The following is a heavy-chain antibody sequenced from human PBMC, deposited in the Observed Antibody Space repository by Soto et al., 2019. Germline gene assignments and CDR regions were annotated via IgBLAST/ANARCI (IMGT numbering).Heavy chain of an antibody. D-gene: IGHD3-22*01. CDR2: IVYDGSYK. Sequence: QVQLVESGGGVVQPGRSLRLSCAVSGFTFKNYGMHWVRQAPGKGLEWVAVIVYDGSYKYYADSVQGRFTISRDNSKSTLYMQMNSLRAEDTAVYYCAKDAYYYDSGGDFEGGYFDYWGQGTLVTVSS. CDR3: AKDAYYYDSGGDFEGGYFDY. CDR1: GFTFKNYG. J-gene: IGHJ4*02. V-gene: IGHV3-30*18.